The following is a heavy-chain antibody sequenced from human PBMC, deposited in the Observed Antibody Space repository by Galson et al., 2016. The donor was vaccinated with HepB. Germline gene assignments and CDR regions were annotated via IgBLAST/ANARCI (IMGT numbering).Heavy chain of an antibody. J-gene: IGHJ3*02. Sequence: SVKVSCKASSDTLSNYGFSWVRQAPGQGLEWMGGVNTYTGDADYSQRFQDRVTMTTDTSTKTAYMELRSLRSDDTAVYYCASRGGYGAFDIWGQGTMITVSS. V-gene: IGHV1-18*01. CDR1: SDTLSNYG. D-gene: IGHD5-12*01. CDR2: VNTYTGDA. CDR3: ASRGGYGAFDI.